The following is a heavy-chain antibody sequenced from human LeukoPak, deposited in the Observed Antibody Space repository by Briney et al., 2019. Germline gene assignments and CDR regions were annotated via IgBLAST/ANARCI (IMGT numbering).Heavy chain of an antibody. CDR2: INPSGGST. CDR1: GYTFTSDY. V-gene: IGHV1-46*01. D-gene: IGHD2-21*02. CDR3: ARAQGIGGLTASLGI. Sequence: ASVTVSCMESGYTFTSDYMHWVRQAPGQGLEWMGIINPSGGSTSYAQKFQGRVTMTRDTSTSTVYMELSSLRSKDTTVYYCARAQGIGGLTASLGIWGQGTLVTVSS. J-gene: IGHJ4*02.